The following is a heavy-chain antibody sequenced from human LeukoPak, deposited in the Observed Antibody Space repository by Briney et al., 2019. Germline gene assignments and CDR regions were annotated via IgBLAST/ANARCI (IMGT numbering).Heavy chain of an antibody. CDR2: ISWDSGTI. J-gene: IGHJ4*02. D-gene: IGHD5-18*01. CDR3: AKDMFVGYSFADYFDY. Sequence: SLRLSCAASGFTFDDYAMHWVRQAPGKGLEWVSGISWDSGTIGYADSVKGRFTISRDNAKNALYLQMNSLRVEDTALYYCAKDMFVGYSFADYFDYWGQGILVTVSS. V-gene: IGHV3-9*01. CDR1: GFTFDDYA.